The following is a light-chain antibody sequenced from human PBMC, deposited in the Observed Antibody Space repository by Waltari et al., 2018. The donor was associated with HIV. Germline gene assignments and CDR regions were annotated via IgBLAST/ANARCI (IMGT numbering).Light chain of an antibody. CDR3: QQRSNWPPIT. J-gene: IGKJ5*01. Sequence: EIVLTQSPATLSLSPGERATLSCRASQSVSNYLAWYQQKPGQAPRLLNYDASNRSTGIPARFSGSGSGTDFTLPIRSLEPEDFALYYCQQRSNWPPITFGQGTRLEIK. CDR1: QSVSNY. CDR2: DAS. V-gene: IGKV3-11*01.